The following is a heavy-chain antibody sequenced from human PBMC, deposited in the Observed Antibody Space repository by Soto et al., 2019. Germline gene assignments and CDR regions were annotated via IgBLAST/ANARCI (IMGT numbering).Heavy chain of an antibody. D-gene: IGHD3-3*01. V-gene: IGHV1-2*02. CDR2: VNPDNGGT. CDR1: GYTFTGNY. J-gene: IGHJ6*02. Sequence: ASVKVSCKASGYTFTGNYIHWVRQAPGQGLEWMGWVNPDNGGTTSAQKFQGRVSMTSDTSVTTAYMELNRLTSDDTAVYYCARDPRPPSGWLGFWEYGMDVWGQGTTVTVSS. CDR3: ARDPRPPSGWLGFWEYGMDV.